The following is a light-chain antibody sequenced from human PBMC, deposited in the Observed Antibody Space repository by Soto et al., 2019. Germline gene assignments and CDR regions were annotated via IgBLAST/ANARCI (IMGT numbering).Light chain of an antibody. J-gene: IGLJ3*02. Sequence: LTQPASVSGSPGQSITVSCTGTSRDVGNYNFVSWYQQHPGKAPKVIIYDVSNRPSGVSDRFSASKSGNTASLTISGLQTEDEAVYFCSSYTSGSVLFGGGTKVTVL. V-gene: IGLV2-14*01. CDR2: DVS. CDR3: SSYTSGSVL. CDR1: SRDVGNYNF.